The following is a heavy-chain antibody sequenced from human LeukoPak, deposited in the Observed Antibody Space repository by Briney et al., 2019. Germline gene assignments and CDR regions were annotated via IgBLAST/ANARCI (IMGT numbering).Heavy chain of an antibody. CDR2: ISSSSSTI. CDR3: AKGHIVVVPAAMGYYYYGMDV. Sequence: QTGGSLRLSCAASGFTFSSYSMNWVRQAPGKGLEWVSYISSSSSTIYYADSVKGRFTISRDNAKNSLYLQMNSLRAEDTAVYYCAKGHIVVVPAAMGYYYYGMDVWGQGTTVTVSS. V-gene: IGHV3-48*01. J-gene: IGHJ6*02. D-gene: IGHD2-2*01. CDR1: GFTFSSYS.